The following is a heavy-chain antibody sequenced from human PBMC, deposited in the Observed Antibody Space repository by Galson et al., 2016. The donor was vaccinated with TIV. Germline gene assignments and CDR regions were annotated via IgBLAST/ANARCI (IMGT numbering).Heavy chain of an antibody. CDR2: ISNIHNYI. V-gene: IGHV3-21*01. CDR3: ERDANKYKALGSGSVDPSADYGMDV. CDR1: GFTFSTYS. Sequence: SLRLSCAASGFTFSTYSMNWVRQAPGKGLEWVAFISNIHNYIYYAPSVRGRFTISRDNVKKSLYLQMNSLRAEDSAIYYCERDANKYKALGSGSVDPSADYGMDVWGQGTTVTVSS. D-gene: IGHD3-10*01. J-gene: IGHJ6*02.